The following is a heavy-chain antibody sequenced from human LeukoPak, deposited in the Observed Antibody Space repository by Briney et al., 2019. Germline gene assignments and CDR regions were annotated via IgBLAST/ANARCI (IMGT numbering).Heavy chain of an antibody. J-gene: IGHJ3*02. CDR1: GFTSGNYA. V-gene: IGHV3-64*01. CDR3: ASLTGTTSGGDAFDI. CDR2: ICINGGST. D-gene: IGHD1-20*01. Sequence: GGSLRLSCAASGFTSGNYAMHWGRETPGEGLEIVSAICINGGSTYYANSVRGRFTISRDNSKNTLYLQMGSLRAEDMAVYYCASLTGTTSGGDAFDIWGQGTMVTVSS.